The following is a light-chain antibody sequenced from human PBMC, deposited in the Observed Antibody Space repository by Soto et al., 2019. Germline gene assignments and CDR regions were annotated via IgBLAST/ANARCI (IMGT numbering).Light chain of an antibody. CDR1: QSLVYSDGNTY. V-gene: IGKV2-30*01. Sequence: DVVMTQSPLSLPVTLGQPASISCRSSQSLVYSDGNTYLNWLQQRPGQSPRRLIYQVSNRDSGVPDRFSGSGSVTDFTLKISRVEAEDVGVYYCMQGTHWPPWTFGQGTKVEIK. J-gene: IGKJ1*01. CDR2: QVS. CDR3: MQGTHWPPWT.